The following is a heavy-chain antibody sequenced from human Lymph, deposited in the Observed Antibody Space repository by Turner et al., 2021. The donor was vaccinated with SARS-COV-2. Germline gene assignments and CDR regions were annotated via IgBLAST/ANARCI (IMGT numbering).Heavy chain of an antibody. Sequence: EVQLVESGGGLVQPGGSLRLCCAASGFPVSSNYMTWVRQAPGKGLEWVSLIYPGGSTYYADSVKGRFTISRDNSKNTLYLQMNSLRAEDTAVYYCARVYGDYVPWGQGTLVTVSS. J-gene: IGHJ5*02. CDR1: GFPVSSNY. V-gene: IGHV3-66*01. CDR3: ARVYGDYVP. CDR2: IYPGGST. D-gene: IGHD4-17*01.